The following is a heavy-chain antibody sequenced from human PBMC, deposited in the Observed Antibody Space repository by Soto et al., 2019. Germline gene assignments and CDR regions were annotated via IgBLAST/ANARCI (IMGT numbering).Heavy chain of an antibody. Sequence: QVQLVQSGAEVKKPGASVKVSCKASGYTFTSYAMHWVRQAPGQRLEWMGWINAGNGNTKYSQKFHGKVTITRDTSPSTAYMELNILRFEYTAVYYCASLYSSGWGGNAFDIWGQGTMVTVSS. D-gene: IGHD6-19*01. CDR3: ASLYSSGWGGNAFDI. CDR1: GYTFTSYA. J-gene: IGHJ3*02. CDR2: INAGNGNT. V-gene: IGHV1-3*01.